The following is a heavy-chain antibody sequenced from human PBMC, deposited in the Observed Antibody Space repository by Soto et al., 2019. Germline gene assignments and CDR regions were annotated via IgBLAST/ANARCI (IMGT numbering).Heavy chain of an antibody. CDR1: GGSISSGAYY. Sequence: SETLSLTCTVSGGSISSGAYYWSWIRQHPGKGLEWIGYIYYSGSTYYNPSLKSRVTISVDTSKNQFSLKLSSVTAADTAVYYCARLGVVPTPKYYYYYGMDVWGQGTTVTVSS. CDR2: IYYSGST. J-gene: IGHJ6*02. V-gene: IGHV4-31*03. CDR3: ARLGVVPTPKYYYYYGMDV. D-gene: IGHD2-2*01.